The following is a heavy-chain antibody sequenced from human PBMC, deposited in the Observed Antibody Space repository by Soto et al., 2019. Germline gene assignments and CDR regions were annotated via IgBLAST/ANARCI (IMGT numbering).Heavy chain of an antibody. CDR1: GGTFSIYA. V-gene: IGHV1-69*13. CDR3: AKRRTRSYGDYCFDY. D-gene: IGHD4-17*01. J-gene: IGHJ4*02. Sequence: SVKVSCKASGGTFSIYAISCVLQSPLQGLEWMGGIIPIFGTANYAQKFQGRVTITADESTSTAYMELSSLRSEDTAVYYCAKRRTRSYGDYCFDYWGQGTLVTVSS. CDR2: IIPIFGTA.